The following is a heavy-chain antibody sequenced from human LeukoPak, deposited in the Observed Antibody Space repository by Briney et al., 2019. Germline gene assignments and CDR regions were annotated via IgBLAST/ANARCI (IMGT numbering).Heavy chain of an antibody. V-gene: IGHV3-7*01. CDR1: GFTFNNYW. Sequence: GGSLRLSCAASGFTFNNYWMTWVRQAPGKGLEWVGNINLDGSDKYYGDSVKGRFTISRDNAKNSLYLQMNSLRAEDTAVYYCARDARYFDYWGQGNMVTVSS. CDR3: ARDARYFDY. J-gene: IGHJ4*02. CDR2: INLDGSDK.